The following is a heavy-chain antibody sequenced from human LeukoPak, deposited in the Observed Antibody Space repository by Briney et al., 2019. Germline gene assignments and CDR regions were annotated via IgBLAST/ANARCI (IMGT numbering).Heavy chain of an antibody. D-gene: IGHD4-11*01. CDR3: ARDWSSKYPYYYGMDV. J-gene: IGHJ6*02. Sequence: GGSLRLSCAASGFTFSSYGMHWVRQAPGKGLEWVAVISYDGSNKYYADSVKGRFTISRDNSKNTLYLQMNSLRAEDTAVYYCARDWSSKYPYYYGMDVWDQGTTVTVSS. CDR1: GFTFSSYG. V-gene: IGHV3-30*03. CDR2: ISYDGSNK.